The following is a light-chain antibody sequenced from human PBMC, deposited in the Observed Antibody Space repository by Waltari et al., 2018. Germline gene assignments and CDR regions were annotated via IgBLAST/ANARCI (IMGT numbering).Light chain of an antibody. CDR2: DTS. V-gene: IGKV3-15*01. J-gene: IGKJ2*01. Sequence: EIVMTQSPATLSMSPGERATLPCRASQSISTNLSWYQHRPGQPPRLLIYDTSTRATGIPVKFSGSGSGTEFTLTSSDLQPEDFAVYDCQQYNNWPPLYTFGQGTKLDIK. CDR3: QQYNNWPPLYT. CDR1: QSISTN.